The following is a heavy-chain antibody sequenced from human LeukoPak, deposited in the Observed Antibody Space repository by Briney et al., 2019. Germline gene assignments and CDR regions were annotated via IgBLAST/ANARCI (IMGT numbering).Heavy chain of an antibody. CDR2: IIPIFGTA. CDR1: GGTFSSYA. D-gene: IGHD3-22*01. Sequence: SVKVSCKASGGTFSSYAISWVRQAPGQGLEWVGGIIPIFGTANYAQKFQGRVTITADESTSTAYMELSSLRSEDTAVYYCARGDSSGYYYFYWGQGTLVTVSS. CDR3: ARGDSSGYYYFY. V-gene: IGHV1-69*13. J-gene: IGHJ4*02.